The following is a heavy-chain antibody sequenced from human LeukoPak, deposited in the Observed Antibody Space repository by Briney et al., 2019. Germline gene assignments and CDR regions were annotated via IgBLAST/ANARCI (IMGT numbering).Heavy chain of an antibody. J-gene: IGHJ6*03. CDR1: GGTFSSYA. CDR3: ARIPRIAAAGFYYYYYMDV. CDR2: IIPIFGTA. D-gene: IGHD6-13*01. V-gene: IGHV1-69*13. Sequence: ASVKVSCKASGGTFSSYAISWVRQAPGQGLEWMGGIIPIFGTANYTQKFQGRVTITADESTSTAYMELSSLRSEDTAVYYCARIPRIAAAGFYYYYYMDVWGKGTTVTVSS.